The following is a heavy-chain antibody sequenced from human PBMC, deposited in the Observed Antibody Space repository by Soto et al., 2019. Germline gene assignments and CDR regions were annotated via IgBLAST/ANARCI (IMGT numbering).Heavy chain of an antibody. J-gene: IGHJ4*02. D-gene: IGHD2-2*01. V-gene: IGHV3-30*18. Sequence: QVQLVESGGGVVQPGRSLRLSCAASGFTFSSYGMHWVRQAPGKGLERVAVISYDGSNKYYADSVKGRFTISRDNSKNTLYLQMNSLRAEDTAVYYCAKLVYCSSTSCYEPPDYWGQGTLVTVSS. CDR3: AKLVYCSSTSCYEPPDY. CDR2: ISYDGSNK. CDR1: GFTFSSYG.